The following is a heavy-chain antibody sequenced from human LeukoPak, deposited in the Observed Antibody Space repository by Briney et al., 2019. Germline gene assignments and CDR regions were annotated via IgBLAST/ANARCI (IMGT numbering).Heavy chain of an antibody. J-gene: IGHJ4*02. V-gene: IGHV3-48*03. D-gene: IGHD5-18*01. CDR2: ISSSGGTV. CDR3: ARDYNNYGYLDY. Sequence: GGSLRLSCAASGFTFSSFEMNWVRQAPGKGLEWISYISSSGGTVSYADSVRGRFTISRDNAKNSLFLQMNSLRAEDTAVYYRARDYNNYGYLDYWGQGTLVTVSS. CDR1: GFTFSSFE.